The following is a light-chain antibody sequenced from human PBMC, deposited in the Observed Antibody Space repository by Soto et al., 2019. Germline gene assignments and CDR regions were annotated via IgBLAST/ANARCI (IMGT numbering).Light chain of an antibody. CDR2: GAS. J-gene: IGKJ1*01. CDR1: QSISSN. CDR3: QHYNSYSEA. Sequence: EIVMTQSPATLSVSPGERATLSCRASQSISSNLAWYQQKLGQAPRLLIYGASNRATGIPARFSGSGSGAEFTLTISSLQPDDFATYYCQHYNSYSEAFGQGTKVDIK. V-gene: IGKV3D-15*01.